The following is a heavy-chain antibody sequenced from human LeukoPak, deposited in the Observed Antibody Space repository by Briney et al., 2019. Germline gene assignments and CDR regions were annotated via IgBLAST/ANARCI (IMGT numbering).Heavy chain of an antibody. CDR3: ARTNSGSYENWFDP. D-gene: IGHD1-26*01. CDR1: GFTFSSYA. V-gene: IGHV4-59*01. Sequence: GSLRLSCAASGFTFSSYAMSWIRQPPGKGLEWIGYIYYSGSTNYNPSLKSRVTISVDTSKNQFSLKLSSVTAADTAVYYCARTNSGSYENWFDPWGQGTLVTVSS. J-gene: IGHJ5*02. CDR2: IYYSGST.